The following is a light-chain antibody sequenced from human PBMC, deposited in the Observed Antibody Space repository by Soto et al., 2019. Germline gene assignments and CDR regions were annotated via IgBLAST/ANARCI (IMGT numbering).Light chain of an antibody. V-gene: IGKV4-1*01. CDR2: WAS. CDR1: QSVLYNSNNKNY. Sequence: DIVMTQSPDSLAVSLGERATINFKSSQSVLYNSNNKNYLAWYQQKPGQPPKLLIYWASTRESGVPDRFSGSGSGADFTLTISSLQSEDVAVYYCQQYYSTPLSFGGGTKVDIK. CDR3: QQYYSTPLS. J-gene: IGKJ4*01.